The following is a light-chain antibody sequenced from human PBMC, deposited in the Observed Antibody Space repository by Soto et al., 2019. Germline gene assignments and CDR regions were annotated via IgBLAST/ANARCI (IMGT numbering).Light chain of an antibody. CDR2: KAS. CDR1: QSIRVW. CDR3: QQYNSYSPT. J-gene: IGKJ1*01. V-gene: IGKV1-5*03. Sequence: DIQMTQSPSTLSASVGDRVTITFRASQSIRVWLEWYQQKXGKAPNXXIYKASRLESGVPSLFSGSGSETEFTLTISGLKHGDSATAYCQQYNSYSPTFGQGTKVDIK.